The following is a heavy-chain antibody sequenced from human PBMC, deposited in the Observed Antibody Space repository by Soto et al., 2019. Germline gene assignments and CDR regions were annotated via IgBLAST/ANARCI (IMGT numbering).Heavy chain of an antibody. D-gene: IGHD1-7*01. V-gene: IGHV4-59*08. CDR2: VYYSGST. Sequence: SETLSLTCSVSSGSISSYYWSWIRQPPGKGLEWIGYVYYSGSTNYNPSLKSRVTISIDTSKNQFSLKVTSLTAADTAVYYCASRDPGTSVDYWGQGTLVTVSS. J-gene: IGHJ4*02. CDR3: ASRDPGTSVDY. CDR1: SGSISSYY.